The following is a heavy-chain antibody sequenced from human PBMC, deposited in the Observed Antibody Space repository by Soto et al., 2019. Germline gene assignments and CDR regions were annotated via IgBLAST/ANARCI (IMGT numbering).Heavy chain of an antibody. V-gene: IGHV6-1*01. CDR3: ARDSGRYYFDY. J-gene: IGHJ4*02. CDR1: GDSVSRNSAA. CDR2: AYYRSKWYN. Sequence: SQTHSLTCAISGDSVSRNSAAWHWIRQSPSRGLEWLGRAYYRSKWYNDYAVSVKSRITINPDTSKNQFSLQLNSVTPEDTAVYYCARDSGRYYFDYWGQGTLVTVSS. D-gene: IGHD1-26*01.